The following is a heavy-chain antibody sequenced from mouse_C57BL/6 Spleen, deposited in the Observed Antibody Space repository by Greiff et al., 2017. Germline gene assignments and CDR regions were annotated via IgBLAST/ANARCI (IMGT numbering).Heavy chain of an antibody. J-gene: IGHJ4*01. V-gene: IGHV14-3*01. D-gene: IGHD4-1*01. CDR2: IDPANGNT. CDR3: AREGLGMDY. CDR1: GFNIKNSN. Sequence: VQLQQSVAELVRPGASVKLSCTASGFNIKNSNMPWVKQRPEQGLEWIGRIDPANGNTKYAPKFQGKVTITADTSSNTAYLQLSSLTSEDTAIYYCAREGLGMDYWGQGTSVTGSS.